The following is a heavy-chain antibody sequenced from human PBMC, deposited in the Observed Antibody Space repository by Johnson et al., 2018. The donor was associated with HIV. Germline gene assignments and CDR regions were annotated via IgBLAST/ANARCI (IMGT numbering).Heavy chain of an antibody. CDR3: ARVRGYSYGAHAFDI. CDR1: GFTFSTNW. V-gene: IGHV3-23*04. Sequence: VQLVESGGGLVQPGGSLRLSCVGSGFTFSTNWMHWVRQAPGKGLEWVSAISGSGGSTYYADSVKGRFPISIDNSKNTLYLQMNSLRAEDTAVYYCARVRGYSYGAHAFDIWGQGTMVTVSS. D-gene: IGHD5-18*01. CDR2: ISGSGGST. J-gene: IGHJ3*02.